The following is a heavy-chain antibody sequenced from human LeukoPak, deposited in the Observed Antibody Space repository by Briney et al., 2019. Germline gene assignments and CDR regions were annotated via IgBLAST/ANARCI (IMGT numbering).Heavy chain of an antibody. V-gene: IGHV3-23*01. CDR1: GFTFSSYG. J-gene: IGHJ4*02. CDR3: AKAISGSYFY. CDR2: ISGSGGST. Sequence: PGGSLRLSCAASGFTFSSYGMSWVRQAPGKGLEWVSAISGSGGSTYYADSVKGRFTISRDNSKNTLYLQMNSLRAEDTALYYCAKAISGSYFYWGQGTLVTVSS. D-gene: IGHD3-10*01.